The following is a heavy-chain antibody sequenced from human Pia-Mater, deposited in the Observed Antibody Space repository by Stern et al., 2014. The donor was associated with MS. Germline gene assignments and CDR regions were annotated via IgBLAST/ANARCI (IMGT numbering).Heavy chain of an antibody. J-gene: IGHJ4*02. Sequence: EVQLVESGGGLVEPGGSLRLSCATYGFTFSTYSMSWVRQAPGKGLEWVSTISTTSDYIFYSDSVKGRFTISRDNAKNSLYLQMNNLRAQGPAVYFCGRGRWHSSTSGRYGHWGQGNLVAVSS. CDR3: GRGRWHSSTSGRYGH. CDR2: ISTTSDYI. D-gene: IGHD2-2*01. V-gene: IGHV3-21*01. CDR1: GFTFSTYS.